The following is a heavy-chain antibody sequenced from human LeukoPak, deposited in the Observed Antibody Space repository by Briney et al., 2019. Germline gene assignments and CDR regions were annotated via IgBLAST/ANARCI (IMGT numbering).Heavy chain of an antibody. CDR3: ARLYGDYDDYYYYYMDV. V-gene: IGHV3-48*04. CDR2: ISSSGSTI. Sequence: GGSLRLSCAASGFTFSDYNMHWVRQAPGKGLEWVSYISSSGSTIYYADSVKGRFTISRDNAKNSLYLQMNSLRAEDTAVYYCARLYGDYDDYYYYYMDVWGKGTTVTISS. CDR1: GFTFSDYN. D-gene: IGHD4-17*01. J-gene: IGHJ6*03.